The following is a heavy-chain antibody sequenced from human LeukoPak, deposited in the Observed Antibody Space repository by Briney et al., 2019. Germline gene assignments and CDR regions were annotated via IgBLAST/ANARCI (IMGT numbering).Heavy chain of an antibody. J-gene: IGHJ5*02. CDR2: IWYDGSNK. D-gene: IGHD6-13*01. Sequence: PGGSLRLSCAASGFTFSSYGMHWVRQAPGKGLEWVAVIWYDGSNKYYADSVKGRFTISRDNSKNTLYLQMNSLRAEGTAVYYCAKMGIAAAVGWFDPWGQGTLVTVSS. V-gene: IGHV3-33*06. CDR3: AKMGIAAAVGWFDP. CDR1: GFTFSSYG.